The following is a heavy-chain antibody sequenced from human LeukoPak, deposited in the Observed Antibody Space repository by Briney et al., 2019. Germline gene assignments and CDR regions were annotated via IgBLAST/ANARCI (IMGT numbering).Heavy chain of an antibody. V-gene: IGHV4-4*07. CDR3: ARQTAVAGKAGFDY. Sequence: SETLSLTCTVSGGSISSYHWTWIRQPAGKGLEWIGRIYTTGSTNYNPSLNSRVTMSVDTSKKQFSLKLSSVTAADTAVYYCARQTAVAGKAGFDYWSQGTLVTVSS. CDR2: IYTTGST. D-gene: IGHD6-19*01. J-gene: IGHJ4*02. CDR1: GGSISSYH.